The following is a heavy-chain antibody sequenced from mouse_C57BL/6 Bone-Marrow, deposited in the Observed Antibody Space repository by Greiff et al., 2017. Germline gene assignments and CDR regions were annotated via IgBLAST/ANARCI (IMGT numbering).Heavy chain of an antibody. CDR2: IYPRSGNT. CDR3: ARSRWLLDY. CDR1: GYTFTSYG. Sequence: VQLQQSGAELARPGASVKLSCKASGYTFTSYGISWVKQRTGQGLEWIGEIYPRSGNTYYNEKFKGKATLTADKSSSTAYMELRSLTSEDSAVYFCARSRWLLDYWGQGTTLTVSS. D-gene: IGHD2-3*01. J-gene: IGHJ2*01. V-gene: IGHV1-81*01.